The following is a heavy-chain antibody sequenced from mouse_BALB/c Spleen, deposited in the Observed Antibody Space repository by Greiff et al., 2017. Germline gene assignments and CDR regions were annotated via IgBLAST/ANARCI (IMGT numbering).Heavy chain of an antibody. CDR3: TRSFPYYGSSYWYFDV. D-gene: IGHD1-1*01. Sequence: DVKLQESGGGLVQPGGSMKLSCVASGFTFSNYWMNWVRQSPEKGLEWVAEIRLKSNNYATHYAESVKGRFTISRDDSKSSVYLQMNNLRAEDTGIYYCTRSFPYYGSSYWYFDVWGAGTTVTVSS. V-gene: IGHV6-6*02. J-gene: IGHJ1*01. CDR2: IRLKSNNYAT. CDR1: GFTFSNYW.